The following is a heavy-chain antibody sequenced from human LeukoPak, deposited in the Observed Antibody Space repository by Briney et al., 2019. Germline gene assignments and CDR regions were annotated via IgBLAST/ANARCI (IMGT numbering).Heavy chain of an antibody. V-gene: IGHV3-20*01. CDR1: GFTFDDYG. CDR3: ARAGAGYYYYYYGMDV. Sequence: GSLRLSCAASGFTFDDYGMSWVRQAPGKGLKWVSGINWNGGSTGYADSVKGRFTISRDNAKNSLYLQMNSLRAEDTALYHCARAGAGYYYYYYGMDVWGQGTTVTVSS. J-gene: IGHJ6*02. CDR2: INWNGGST. D-gene: IGHD1-14*01.